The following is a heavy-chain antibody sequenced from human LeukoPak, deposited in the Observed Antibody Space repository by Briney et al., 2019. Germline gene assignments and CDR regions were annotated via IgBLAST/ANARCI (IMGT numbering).Heavy chain of an antibody. CDR1: GGSISSYY. CDR3: ARDRPAGSWSEYGMDV. CDR2: IHYSGST. J-gene: IGHJ6*02. Sequence: PSETLSLTCTVSGGSISSYYRNWIRQPPGKGLEWIGSIHYSGSTYYNLSLKGRVTISINTSKNQFSLKVSSVTAADTAVYYCARDRPAGSWSEYGMDVWGQGTTVTVSS. V-gene: IGHV4-59*12. D-gene: IGHD3-10*01.